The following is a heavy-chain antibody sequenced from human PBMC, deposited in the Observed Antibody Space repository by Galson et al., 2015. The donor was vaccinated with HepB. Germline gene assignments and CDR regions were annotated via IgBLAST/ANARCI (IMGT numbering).Heavy chain of an antibody. CDR2: ISYDGSNK. J-gene: IGHJ4*02. Sequence: SLRLSCAASGFTFSSYGMHWVRQAPGKGLEWVAVISYDGSNKYYADSVKGRFTISRDNSKNTLYLQMNSLRAEDTAVYYCAGSPGGSYWLDYWGQGTLVTVSS. CDR3: AGSPGGSYWLDY. V-gene: IGHV3-30*03. D-gene: IGHD1-26*01. CDR1: GFTFSSYG.